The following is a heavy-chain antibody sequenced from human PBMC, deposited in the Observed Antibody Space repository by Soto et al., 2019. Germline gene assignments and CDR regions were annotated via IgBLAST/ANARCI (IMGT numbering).Heavy chain of an antibody. J-gene: IGHJ4*02. V-gene: IGHV3-30*18. CDR3: AKGEVRGIIPSYFDY. D-gene: IGHD3-10*01. CDR2: ISNDGSNE. CDR1: GFTFRWFG. Sequence: GGSLRLSCAGSGFTFRWFGMNWVRQAPGKGLEWVARISNDGSNEYYVDSVKGRFTISRDNSKNTLYLRMDSLRAEDTAVYYCAKGEVRGIIPSYFDYWGLGNLVTVSS.